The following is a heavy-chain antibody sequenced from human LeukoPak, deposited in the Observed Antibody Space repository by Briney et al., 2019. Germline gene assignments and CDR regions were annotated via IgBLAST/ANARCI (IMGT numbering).Heavy chain of an antibody. CDR3: ARDPGLGAARSFSRNWFDP. CDR2: ISSSSSYI. V-gene: IGHV3-21*01. J-gene: IGHJ5*02. D-gene: IGHD6-25*01. CDR1: GFTFSSYS. Sequence: GGSLRLSCAASGFTFSSYSMNWVRQAPGKGLEWVSSISSSSSYIYYADSVKGRFTISRDNAKNSLYLQMNSLRAEDTAVYYCARDPGLGAARSFSRNWFDPWGQGTLVTVSS.